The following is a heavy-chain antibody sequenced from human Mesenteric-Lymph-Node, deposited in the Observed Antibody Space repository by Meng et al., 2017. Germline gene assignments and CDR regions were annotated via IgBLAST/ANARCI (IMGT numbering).Heavy chain of an antibody. V-gene: IGHV1-2*02. D-gene: IGHD3-9*01. Sequence: VKVSCKASGYTFTDYYMHWVRQAPGQGLEWMGWINPNSGGTKYAQNFQGRVTMTRDTSMTTVYMELSRLRSDDTAVYYCASGYDILTGYIDYWGQGTLVTVSS. CDR3: ASGYDILTGYIDY. CDR2: INPNSGGT. CDR1: GYTFTDYY. J-gene: IGHJ4*02.